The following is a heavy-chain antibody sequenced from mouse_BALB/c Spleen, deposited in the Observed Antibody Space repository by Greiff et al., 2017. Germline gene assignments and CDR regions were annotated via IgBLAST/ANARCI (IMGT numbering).Heavy chain of an antibody. Sequence: EVQLQQSGAELVKPGASVKLSCTASGFNIKDSYMHWVKQRPEQGLEWIGRIDPANGNTKYDPKFQGKATITAATSSNTAYLKLSSLTSEDTAVYYCASRGNYYAMDYWGQGTSVTVSS. J-gene: IGHJ4*01. CDR3: ASRGNYYAMDY. V-gene: IGHV14-3*02. CDR1: GFNIKDSY. CDR2: IDPANGNT. D-gene: IGHD2-1*01.